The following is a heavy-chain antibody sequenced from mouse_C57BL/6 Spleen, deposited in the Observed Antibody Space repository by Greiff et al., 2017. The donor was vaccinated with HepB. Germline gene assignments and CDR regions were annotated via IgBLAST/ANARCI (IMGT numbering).Heavy chain of an antibody. CDR2: IDPSDSYT. V-gene: IGHV1-69*01. Sequence: QVQLQQPGAELVMPGASVKLSCKASGYTFTSYWMHWVKQRPGQGLEWIGEIDPSDSYTNYNQKFKGKSTLTVDKSTSTAYMQLSSLTSEDSAVYYYARKEDYGSSIAMDDWGQGTSVTVSS. D-gene: IGHD1-1*01. CDR1: GYTFTSYW. J-gene: IGHJ4*01. CDR3: ARKEDYGSSIAMDD.